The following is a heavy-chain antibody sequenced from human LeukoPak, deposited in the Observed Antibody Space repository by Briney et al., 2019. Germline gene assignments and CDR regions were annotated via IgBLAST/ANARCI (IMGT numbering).Heavy chain of an antibody. V-gene: IGHV3-21*01. D-gene: IGHD3-22*01. CDR2: ISRSRTYI. CDR1: GFIFRSYE. J-gene: IGHJ4*02. CDR3: AISYYDTSGPFDY. Sequence: GGSLRLSCAASGFIFRSYEMNWVRQAPGKGLEWVSSISRSRTYIYYADSVKGRFTISRDNAKNSLYLQMNSLRAEDTAVYYCAISYYDTSGPFDYWGQGTLVTVSS.